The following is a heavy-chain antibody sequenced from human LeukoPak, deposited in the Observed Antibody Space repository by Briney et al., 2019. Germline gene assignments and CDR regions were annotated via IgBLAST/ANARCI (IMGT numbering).Heavy chain of an antibody. CDR3: ARLGVGATRDAFDI. V-gene: IGHV3-48*03. J-gene: IGHJ3*02. Sequence: GGSLRLSCTASGFTFGSYEMNWVRQAPGKGLEWVSYISTSGSTIYYADSVKGRFTISRDNAKNSLYLQMNSLRAEDTALYYCARLGVGATRDAFDIWGQGTMVTVSS. D-gene: IGHD1-26*01. CDR2: ISTSGSTI. CDR1: GFTFGSYE.